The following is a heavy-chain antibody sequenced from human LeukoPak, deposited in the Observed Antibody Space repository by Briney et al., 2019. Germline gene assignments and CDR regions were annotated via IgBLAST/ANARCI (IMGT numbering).Heavy chain of an antibody. J-gene: IGHJ4*02. Sequence: SETLSLTCTVSGGSISSYYWSWIRQPPGKGLEWIGYIYYSGSTNYNPSLKSRVTMSVDTSKNQFSLKLSSVTAADTAVYYCARGIAAEPFGYWGQGTLVTVSS. CDR1: GGSISSYY. D-gene: IGHD6-13*01. CDR2: IYYSGST. CDR3: ARGIAAEPFGY. V-gene: IGHV4-59*01.